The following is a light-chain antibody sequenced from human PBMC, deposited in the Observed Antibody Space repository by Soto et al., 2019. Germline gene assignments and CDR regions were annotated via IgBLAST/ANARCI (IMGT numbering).Light chain of an antibody. J-gene: IGKJ1*01. V-gene: IGKV1-27*01. CDR2: ALS. CDR1: QGISNY. CDR3: QKYYCGRRT. Sequence: DIQMTQSPSSLSAFVGDRVTITCRASQGISNYLAWYQQKPVKVPKLLIYALSILQSGFPSRFSGSGSGTDLTLTISSLQPEDVAPSDCQKYYCGRRTYGYGTKVE.